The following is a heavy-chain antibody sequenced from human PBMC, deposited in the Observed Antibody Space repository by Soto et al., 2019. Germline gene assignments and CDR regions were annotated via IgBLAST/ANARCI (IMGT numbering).Heavy chain of an antibody. D-gene: IGHD6-6*01. V-gene: IGHV2-5*02. J-gene: IGHJ6*02. CDR2: IYWDDDK. Sequence: SGPTLANPTQTLTLTCTFSGFSLTSNDGGVGWIRQRPGKALDWLALIYWDDDKRYSPSLKCSLTITKDTANNQVVLRMTNMDHVDTATYYCALSRYSRSSFDYWGQGTLVTVSSGKNIFGESLKISCKGTGYYYYGMDVWGQGTTVTVSS. CDR3: ALSRYSRSSFDYWGQGTLVTVSSGKNIFGESLKISCKGTGYYYYGMDV. CDR1: GFSLTSNDGG.